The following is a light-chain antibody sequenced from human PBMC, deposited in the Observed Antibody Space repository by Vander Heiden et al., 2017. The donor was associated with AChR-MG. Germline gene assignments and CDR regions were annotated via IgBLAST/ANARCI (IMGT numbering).Light chain of an antibody. V-gene: IGLV3-19*01. J-gene: IGLJ2*01. CDR3: CSRDSSDSQVV. CDR1: SLKKYY. Sequence: SSELTQDPAVSVALGQTIRLTCQGDSLKKYYASWFQQKPGQAPVLVIHGKDNRPSGISDRFSGSDSEDTASLTITGAQAEDEADYDCCSRDSSDSQVVFGGGTKLTVL. CDR2: GKD.